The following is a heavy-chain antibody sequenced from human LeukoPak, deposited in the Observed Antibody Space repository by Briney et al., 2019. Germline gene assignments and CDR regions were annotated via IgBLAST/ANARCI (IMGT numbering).Heavy chain of an antibody. V-gene: IGHV3-53*01. Sequence: GGSLRLSCAASGFTVSSNHMSWVRQAPGKGLEWVSVIYSGGSTDYADSVKGRFTISRDNLKNTLYLQMNSLRAEDTAVYYCARGPAGFNWGQGTLVTFSS. D-gene: IGHD3-10*01. J-gene: IGHJ4*02. CDR2: IYSGGST. CDR1: GFTVSSNH. CDR3: ARGPAGFN.